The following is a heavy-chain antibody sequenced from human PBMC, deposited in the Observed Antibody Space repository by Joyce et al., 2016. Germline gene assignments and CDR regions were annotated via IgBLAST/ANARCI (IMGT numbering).Heavy chain of an antibody. CDR3: ARQSSITAIDF. V-gene: IGHV5-51*01. CDR2: VDSRDSDT. D-gene: IGHD6-6*01. Sequence: EVQLVQSGPEVKKPGESLKISCQASGYTFINYWVAWVRQMPGKGLEWMGMVDSRDSDTKYSPAFQGHVIISADRTTSTAYLEWSHLQTSDSAIYFCARQSSITAIDFWGQGTLVSVSS. CDR1: GYTFINYW. J-gene: IGHJ4*02.